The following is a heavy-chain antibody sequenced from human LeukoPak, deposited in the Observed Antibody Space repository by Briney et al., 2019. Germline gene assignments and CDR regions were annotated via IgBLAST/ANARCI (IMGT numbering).Heavy chain of an antibody. J-gene: IGHJ4*02. Sequence: SETLSLTCTVSGDSISVSDYYWGWIRQPPGKGLEWIGSVYYNGDTYYNPSLRSRVTTSMDTSKNQFSLRLSSVTAADTSVYYCARHRAHSDYIDYWGQGTLVTVPS. CDR3: ARHRAHSDYIDY. CDR2: VYYNGDT. D-gene: IGHD3-10*01. CDR1: GDSISVSDYY. V-gene: IGHV4-39*01.